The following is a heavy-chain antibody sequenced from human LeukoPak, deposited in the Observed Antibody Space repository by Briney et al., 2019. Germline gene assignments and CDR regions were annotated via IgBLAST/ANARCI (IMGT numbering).Heavy chain of an antibody. Sequence: GESLKISCKGSGYSFTSYWIGWVRQMPGKGLEWMGIIYPGDSDTRYSSSFQGQVTISADKSISTAYLQWSSLKASDTAMYYCARYFRSGYYRTPINWFDPWGQGTLVTVSS. D-gene: IGHD3-22*01. CDR1: GYSFTSYW. V-gene: IGHV5-51*01. CDR3: ARYFRSGYYRTPINWFDP. J-gene: IGHJ5*02. CDR2: IYPGDSDT.